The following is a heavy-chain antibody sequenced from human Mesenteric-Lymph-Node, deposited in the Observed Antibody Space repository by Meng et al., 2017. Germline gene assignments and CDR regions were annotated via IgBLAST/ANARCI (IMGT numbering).Heavy chain of an antibody. V-gene: IGHV1-46*01. CDR1: GYTFTSYY. D-gene: IGHD3-10*01. CDR3: ARSSPFGTMGDY. J-gene: IGHJ4*02. Sequence: ASVKVSCKASGYTFTSYYMHWGRQAPAQGLEWMGIINPSGGSTSYAQKFQGRVTMTRDTSTSTVYMELSSLRSEDTAVYYCARSSPFGTMGDYWGQGTLVTVSS. CDR2: INPSGGST.